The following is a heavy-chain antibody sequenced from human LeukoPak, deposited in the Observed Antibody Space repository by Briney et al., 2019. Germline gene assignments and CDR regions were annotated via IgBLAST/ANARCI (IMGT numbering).Heavy chain of an antibody. V-gene: IGHV3-73*01. Sequence: PGWSLKLSCAASGFTFSGSAMHWVRQTSGKGVEWVGRIRSKANSYATAYAASVKGRFTISRDDSKNTAYLQMNSLKTEDTAVYYCTSPTEAGPWGQGTLVTVSS. D-gene: IGHD4-17*01. J-gene: IGHJ4*02. CDR2: IRSKANSYAT. CDR1: GFTFSGSA. CDR3: TSPTEAGP.